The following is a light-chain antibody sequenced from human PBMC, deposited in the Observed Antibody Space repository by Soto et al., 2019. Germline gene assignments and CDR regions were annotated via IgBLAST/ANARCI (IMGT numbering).Light chain of an antibody. CDR3: QQANSFPLT. CDR1: QSIDSY. J-gene: IGKJ4*01. Sequence: IQMTQSPSSLSASVGDRVTISCRASQSIDSYLNWYQQKPGKAPKLLIYAASSLQSGVPSRFSGSGSGTDFTLTISSLQPEDFATYYCQQANSFPLTFGGGTKVDI. V-gene: IGKV1-39*01. CDR2: AAS.